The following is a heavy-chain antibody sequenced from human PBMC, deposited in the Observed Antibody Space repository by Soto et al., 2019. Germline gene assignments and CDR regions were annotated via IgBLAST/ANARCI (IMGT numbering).Heavy chain of an antibody. CDR2: INAGNGNT. J-gene: IGHJ5*02. V-gene: IGHV1-3*01. CDR1: GNTVPSYA. D-gene: IGHD4-17*01. Sequence: ASVKVSCKASGNTVPSYAMHWVRQSPGQRLEWMGWINAGNGNTKYSQKFQGRVTITRDTSASTAYMELSSLRSEDTAVYYCARDWGTTTVSLNWFDPWGQGTLVTVSS. CDR3: ARDWGTTTVSLNWFDP.